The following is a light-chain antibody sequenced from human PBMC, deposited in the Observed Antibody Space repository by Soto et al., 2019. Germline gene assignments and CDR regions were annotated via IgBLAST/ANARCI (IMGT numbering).Light chain of an antibody. CDR1: SSDVGGYDR. CDR3: ASYGGRDDMI. CDR2: GVT. J-gene: IGLJ2*01. V-gene: IGLV2-8*01. Sequence: QSALTQPPSASGSPGQSVTISCTGTSSDVGGYDRVSWFQQHPGKAPKLIIFGVTDRLSGVPDRFSGFKSGNTASLTVSGLQAEDEADYYCASYGGRDDMIFGGGTKLTVL.